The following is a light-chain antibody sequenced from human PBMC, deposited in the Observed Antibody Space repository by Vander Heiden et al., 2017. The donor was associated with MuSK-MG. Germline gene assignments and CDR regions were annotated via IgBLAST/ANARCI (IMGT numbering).Light chain of an antibody. Sequence: QPALTQPASVSGSPGQSVTISCRSPRSDVSCSDYGSWYQQHPGKAPNLMIYDVSNRPSVVSNRFSGSKSGNTASLTISGLQAEDEADYYCSSYTSSSTLVFGGGTKLTVL. CDR3: SSYTSSSTLV. V-gene: IGLV2-14*03. CDR1: RSDVSCSDY. CDR2: DVS. J-gene: IGLJ2*01.